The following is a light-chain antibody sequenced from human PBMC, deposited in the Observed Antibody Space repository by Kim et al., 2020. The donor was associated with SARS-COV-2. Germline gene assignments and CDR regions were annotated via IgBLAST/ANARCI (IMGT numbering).Light chain of an antibody. Sequence: RVTISCLGSSSNIGVNSVSWYQHLPGTAPNLVIYDNDKRPSGVPDRFSGSKSGTSATLGITGLQPGDEADYFCGTWDASLTAGEVFGGGTQLTVL. CDR2: DND. CDR1: SSNIGVNS. J-gene: IGLJ2*01. CDR3: GTWDASLTAGEV. V-gene: IGLV1-51*01.